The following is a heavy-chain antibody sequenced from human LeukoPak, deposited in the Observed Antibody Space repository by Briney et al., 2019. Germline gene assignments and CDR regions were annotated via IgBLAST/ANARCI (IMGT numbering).Heavy chain of an antibody. D-gene: IGHD5-12*01. CDR3: ARLNGAYSGYGPVDY. CDR1: GSIFTSYW. V-gene: IGHV5-51*01. CDR2: IYPGDSDT. J-gene: IGHJ4*02. Sequence: PGASLQISGEGSGSIFTSYWNGWGRPLPGKGLEWMGIIYPGDSDTRYSPSFQGQVTISANKSISTAYRQWSSLKASGTAMYYCARLNGAYSGYGPVDYWGQGTLVTVSS.